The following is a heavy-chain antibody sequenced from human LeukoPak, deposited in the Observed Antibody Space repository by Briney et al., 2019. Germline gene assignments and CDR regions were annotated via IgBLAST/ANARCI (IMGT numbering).Heavy chain of an antibody. Sequence: GGSLRLSCAASGFTFSSYWMSWVRQAPGKGLEWVAVIWYDGSNKYYADSVKGRFTISRDNSKNTLYLQMNSLRAEDTAVYYCARDRGNSRFDPWGQGTLVTVSS. V-gene: IGHV3-33*08. D-gene: IGHD3-10*01. J-gene: IGHJ5*02. CDR1: GFTFSSYW. CDR3: ARDRGNSRFDP. CDR2: IWYDGSNK.